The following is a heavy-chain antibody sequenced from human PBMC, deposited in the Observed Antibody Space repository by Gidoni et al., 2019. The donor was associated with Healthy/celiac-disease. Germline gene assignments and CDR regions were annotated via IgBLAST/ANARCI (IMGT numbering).Heavy chain of an antibody. CDR3: AKAVGWNYGPIDY. Sequence: EGQLLASGGGLVQSGGSLGLARAASGSPFSSSAMSWVRQAPGKGLEWVSAISGSGGSTYYADSVKGRFTISRDNSKNTLYLQMNSLGAEDTAVYYCAKAVGWNYGPIDYWGQGTLVTVSS. J-gene: IGHJ4*02. CDR1: GSPFSSSA. CDR2: ISGSGGST. D-gene: IGHD1-7*01. V-gene: IGHV3-23*01.